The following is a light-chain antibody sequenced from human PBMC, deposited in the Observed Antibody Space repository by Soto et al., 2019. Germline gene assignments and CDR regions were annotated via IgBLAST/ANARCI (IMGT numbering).Light chain of an antibody. CDR2: DAS. Sequence: DIQMTQSPSPLSASVGARVTITCRASQNINYWLAWYHHKPGKAPKLLIYDASSLESGVPSRFSSSGFGTEFTGTISSLQPEDFATYYCQQYHGYSTFGQGTKLYIK. J-gene: IGKJ2*01. V-gene: IGKV1-5*01. CDR1: QNINYW. CDR3: QQYHGYST.